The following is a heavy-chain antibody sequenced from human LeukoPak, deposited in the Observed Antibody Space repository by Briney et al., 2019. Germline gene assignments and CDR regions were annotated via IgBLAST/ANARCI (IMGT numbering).Heavy chain of an antibody. CDR3: ARDSPITMVRGVINYGAGQSDY. D-gene: IGHD3-10*01. CDR2: ISSSSSYI. Sequence: PGGSLRLFCAASGFTFSSYSMNWVRQAPGKGLEWVSSISSSSSYIYYADSVKGRFTISRDNAKNSLYLQMNSLRAEDTAVYYCARDSPITMVRGVINYGAGQSDYWGQGTLVTVSS. V-gene: IGHV3-21*01. CDR1: GFTFSSYS. J-gene: IGHJ4*02.